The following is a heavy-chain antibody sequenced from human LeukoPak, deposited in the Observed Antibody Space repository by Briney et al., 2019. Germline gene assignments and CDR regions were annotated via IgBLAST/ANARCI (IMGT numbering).Heavy chain of an antibody. CDR2: ISYDGSNK. CDR3: AKDPDY. Sequence: TGGSLRLSCAASGFTFSSYGMHWVRQAPGKGLEWVAVISYDGSNKYYAGSVKGRFTISRDNSKNTLYLQMNSLRAEDTAAYYCAKDPDYWGQGTLVTVSS. J-gene: IGHJ4*02. CDR1: GFTFSSYG. V-gene: IGHV3-30*18.